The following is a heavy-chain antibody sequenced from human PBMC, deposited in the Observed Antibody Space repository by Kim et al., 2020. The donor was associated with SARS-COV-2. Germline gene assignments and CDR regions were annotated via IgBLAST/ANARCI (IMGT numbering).Heavy chain of an antibody. V-gene: IGHV3-21*01. J-gene: IGHJ4*02. Sequence: GGSLRLSCAASGFTFSSYSMNWVRQAPGKGLEWVSSISSSSSYIYYADSVKGRFTISRDNAKNSLYLQMNSLRAEDTAVYYCARDPFPVDIVATGVPGYWGQGTLVTVSS. CDR1: GFTFSSYS. CDR3: ARDPFPVDIVATGVPGY. CDR2: ISSSSSYI. D-gene: IGHD5-12*01.